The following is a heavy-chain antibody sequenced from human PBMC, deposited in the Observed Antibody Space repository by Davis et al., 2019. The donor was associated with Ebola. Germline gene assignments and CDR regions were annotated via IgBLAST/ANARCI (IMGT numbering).Heavy chain of an antibody. CDR2: IRSKANSYAT. V-gene: IGHV3-73*01. CDR3: ARAGGSTTLTAPSMDV. J-gene: IGHJ6*02. D-gene: IGHD4-17*01. Sequence: GGSLRLSCAASGFTFSGSAMHWVRQASGKGLEWVGRIRSKANSYATAYAASVKGRFTISRDDSKNTAYLQMNSLRAEDTAVYYCARAGGSTTLTAPSMDVWGQGTTVTVSS. CDR1: GFTFSGSA.